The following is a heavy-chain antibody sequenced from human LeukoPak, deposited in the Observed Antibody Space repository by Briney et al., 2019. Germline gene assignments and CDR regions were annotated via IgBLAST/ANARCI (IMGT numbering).Heavy chain of an antibody. J-gene: IGHJ4*02. CDR2: MNPNSGNT. Sequence: ASVKVSCKASGGTFSSYAISWVRQAPGQGLEWMGWMNPNSGNTGYAQKFQGRVTMTRNTSISTAYMELSSLRSEDTAVYYCARGRDGYNYYWGQGTLVTVSS. D-gene: IGHD5-24*01. CDR3: ARGRDGYNYY. CDR1: GGTFSSYA. V-gene: IGHV1-8*02.